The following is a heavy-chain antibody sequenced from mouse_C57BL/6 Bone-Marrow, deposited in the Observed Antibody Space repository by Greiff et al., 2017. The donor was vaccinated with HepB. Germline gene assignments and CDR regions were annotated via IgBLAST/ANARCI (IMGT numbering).Heavy chain of an antibody. CDR3: ARRHYGEGDY. CDR2: INPNNGGT. J-gene: IGHJ4*01. Sequence: EVQLQQSGPELVKPGASVKISCKASGYTFTDYYMNWVKQSHGKSLEWIGDINPNNGGTSYNQKFKGKATLTVDKSSSTAYMELRSLTSEDSAVYYCARRHYGEGDYWGQGTSVTVSS. D-gene: IGHD1-2*01. V-gene: IGHV1-26*01. CDR1: GYTFTDYY.